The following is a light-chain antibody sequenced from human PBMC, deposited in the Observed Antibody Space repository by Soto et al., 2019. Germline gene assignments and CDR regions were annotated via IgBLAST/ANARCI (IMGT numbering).Light chain of an antibody. V-gene: IGKV1-39*01. CDR3: QQTYNAQWT. J-gene: IGKJ1*01. Sequence: DIEMTQSPSSLSASVGVRVTITGRASQSVSNYFNCYQQIPGKAQKLLIYVASSLQSGVSSRFSGSGPGTDLTLTVSSLQPQEYTPYFCQQTYNAQWTCGQGSKVDIK. CDR2: VAS. CDR1: QSVSNY.